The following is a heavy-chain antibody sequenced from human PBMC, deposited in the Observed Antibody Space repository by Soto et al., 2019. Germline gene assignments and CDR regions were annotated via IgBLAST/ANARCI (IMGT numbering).Heavy chain of an antibody. Sequence: QVQLVQSGADVNKPCSSVKVSCKASGGTFSSYAITCVRQAPGQGLEWMGRIIPIFGTATYIHKFQGRVTITADNSTSTAYMELSSLRSEDTAVYYCARNEYSTTFYYYGMDVWGQGPTVTVSS. CDR3: ARNEYSTTFYYYGMDV. CDR1: GGTFSSYA. CDR2: IIPIFGTA. J-gene: IGHJ6*02. V-gene: IGHV1-69*06. D-gene: IGHD6-6*01.